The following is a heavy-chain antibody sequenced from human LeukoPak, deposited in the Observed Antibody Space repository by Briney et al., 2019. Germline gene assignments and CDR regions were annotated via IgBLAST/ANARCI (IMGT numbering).Heavy chain of an antibody. CDR2: IYYSGST. CDR3: ARTTEAHSWRTRYYDYYMDV. D-gene: IGHD6-13*01. CDR1: GGSISSYY. J-gene: IGHJ6*03. Sequence: PSETLSLTCTVSGGSISSYYWSWIRQPPGKGLEWIGYIYYSGSTNYNPSLKSRVTISVDTSKNQFSLKLNSVTAADTAVYYCARTTEAHSWRTRYYDYYMDVWGKGTTVTASS. V-gene: IGHV4-59*01.